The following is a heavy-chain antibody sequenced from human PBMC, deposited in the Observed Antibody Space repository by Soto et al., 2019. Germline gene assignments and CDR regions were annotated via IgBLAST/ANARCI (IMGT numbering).Heavy chain of an antibody. J-gene: IGHJ6*02. CDR3: RSSTSCYDESCVDV. CDR1: GYSISSGNY. V-gene: IGHV4-38-2*01. Sequence: SETLSLTCAVSGYSISSGNYWAWIRQPPGRGLEWIGSLYHIGSTHYNTSLKSRVTISVDTSKNHFSLELSSVTAADTAIYYCRSSTSCYDESCVDVWGQGAMVTVSS. D-gene: IGHD2-2*01. CDR2: LYHIGST.